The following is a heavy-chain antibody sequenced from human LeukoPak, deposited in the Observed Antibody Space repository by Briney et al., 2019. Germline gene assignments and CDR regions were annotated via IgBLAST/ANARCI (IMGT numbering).Heavy chain of an antibody. D-gene: IGHD3-10*01. CDR2: IYYSGST. V-gene: IGHV4-39*01. CDR3: ARTRSGSYAFDI. CDR1: GGSISSSNYY. Sequence: TPSETLSLTCTVSGGSISSSNYYSGWIRQPPGKGLEWIGNIYYSGSTYYNPSLKSRVTISVGTSKNQFSLKLTSVTAADTAVYYCARTRSGSYAFDIWGQGTMVTVSS. J-gene: IGHJ3*02.